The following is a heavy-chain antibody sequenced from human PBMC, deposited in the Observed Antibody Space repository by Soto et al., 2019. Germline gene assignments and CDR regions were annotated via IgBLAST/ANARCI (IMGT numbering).Heavy chain of an antibody. CDR3: ASGRGYSYGLDY. J-gene: IGHJ4*02. CDR1: GGSISSGGYS. V-gene: IGHV4-30-2*01. CDR2: IYHSGST. Sequence: QLQLQESGSGLVKPSQTLSLTCAVSGGSISSGGYSWSWIRQPPGKGLEWIGYIYHSGSTYYNPARKSRVTISVDRSKNQFSLKLSSVTAAGTAVYYCASGRGYSYGLDYWGQGTLVTVSS. D-gene: IGHD5-18*01.